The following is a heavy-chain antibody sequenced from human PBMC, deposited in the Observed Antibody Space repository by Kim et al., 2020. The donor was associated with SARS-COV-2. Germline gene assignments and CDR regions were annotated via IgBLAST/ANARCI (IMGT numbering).Heavy chain of an antibody. J-gene: IGHJ6*01. V-gene: IGHV4-39*01. D-gene: IGHD1-1*01. Sequence: SETLSLTCTVSGGSISINSYYWGWIRQPPGKGLEWIGNIYYSGNTYYNLSLKSRVTMSVDTSKNQFSLGLISVTAADTAVYYCARLLIQPYYYYPIDVWG. CDR3: ARLLIQPYYYYPIDV. CDR1: GGSISINSYY. CDR2: IYYSGNT.